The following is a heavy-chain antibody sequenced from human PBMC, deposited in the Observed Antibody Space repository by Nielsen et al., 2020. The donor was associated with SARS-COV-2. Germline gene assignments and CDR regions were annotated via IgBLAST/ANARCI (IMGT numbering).Heavy chain of an antibody. CDR1: GGSISSSSYY. Sequence: GSLRLSCTVSGGSISSSSYYWSWIRQPPGKGLEWIGYIYYSGSTNYNPSLKSRVTISVDTSKNQFSLKLSSVTAADTAVYYCARDLRGSNLYYFDYWGQGTLVTVSS. V-gene: IGHV4-61*01. J-gene: IGHJ4*02. D-gene: IGHD4-11*01. CDR2: IYYSGST. CDR3: ARDLRGSNLYYFDY.